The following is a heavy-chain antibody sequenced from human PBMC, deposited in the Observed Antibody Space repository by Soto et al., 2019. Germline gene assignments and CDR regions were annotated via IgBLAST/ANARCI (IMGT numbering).Heavy chain of an antibody. J-gene: IGHJ6*04. CDR3: ATGYCSGGSCPVSMDV. CDR1: GYTVTRFS. CDR2: FDPEDGET. V-gene: IGHV1-24*01. Sequence: QAQLVQSGAEVKKPGASVKVSCKVSGYTVTRFSMHWVRQAPGKGLEWMGGFDPEDGETIYAQKLQGRVTMTEDTSTDTAYMELRSLRSEDTAVYYCATGYCSGGSCPVSMDVWGKGTTVTVSS. D-gene: IGHD2-15*01.